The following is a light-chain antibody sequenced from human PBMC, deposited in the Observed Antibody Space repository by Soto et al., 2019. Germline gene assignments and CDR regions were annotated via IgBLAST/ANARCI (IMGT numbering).Light chain of an antibody. CDR3: QQYYTYPWT. CDR2: DAS. V-gene: IGKV1-5*01. J-gene: IGKJ1*01. CDR1: QSISSW. Sequence: DIQMTQSPSTLSASVGDRVTITCRASQSISSWLAWYQQKPGKAPKLLIYDASSLESGVPSRFSGSGSGTEFPLTISSLQPDDFATYYCQQYYTYPWTFGQGTKVHI.